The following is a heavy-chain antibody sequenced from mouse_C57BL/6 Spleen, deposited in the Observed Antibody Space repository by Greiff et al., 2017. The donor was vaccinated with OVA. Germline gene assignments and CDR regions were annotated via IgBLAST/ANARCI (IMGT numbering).Heavy chain of an antibody. CDR3: ARSLITTVVAPFAY. Sequence: VQLQQSGPELVKPGASVKMSCKASGYTFTDYNMHWVKQSHGKSLEWIGYINPNNGGTSYNQKFKGKATLTVNKSSSTAYMELRSLTSEDSAVYYCARSLITTVVAPFAYWGQGTLVTVSA. CDR1: GYTFTDYN. D-gene: IGHD1-1*01. V-gene: IGHV1-22*01. J-gene: IGHJ3*01. CDR2: INPNNGGT.